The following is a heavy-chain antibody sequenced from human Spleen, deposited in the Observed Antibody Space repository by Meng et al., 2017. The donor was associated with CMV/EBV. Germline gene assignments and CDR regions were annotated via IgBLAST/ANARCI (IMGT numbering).Heavy chain of an antibody. CDR3: AKAQGSSIAARGYFDY. D-gene: IGHD6-6*01. CDR2: ISWNSGSI. J-gene: IGHJ4*02. Sequence: SCAASGFTFDDYAMHWVRQAPGKGLEWVSGISWNSGSIGYADSVKGRFTISRDNAKNSLYLQMNSLRAEDTALYYCAKAQGSSIAARGYFDYWGQGTLVTVSS. CDR1: GFTFDDYA. V-gene: IGHV3-9*01.